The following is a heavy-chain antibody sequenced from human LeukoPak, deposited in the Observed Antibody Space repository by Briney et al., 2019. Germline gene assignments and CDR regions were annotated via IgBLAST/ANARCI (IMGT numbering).Heavy chain of an antibody. CDR2: IKQDGSEK. V-gene: IGHV3-7*01. CDR1: GFTFSSYW. Sequence: GGSLRLSCAASGFTFSSYWMSWVRQAPGKGLEWVANIKQDGSEKYYVDSVKGRFTISRDNAKNSLYLQMNSLRAEDTAVYYCARVLDPSFWFAFDIWGQGTMVTVSS. CDR3: ARVLDPSFWFAFDI. D-gene: IGHD3-3*01. J-gene: IGHJ3*02.